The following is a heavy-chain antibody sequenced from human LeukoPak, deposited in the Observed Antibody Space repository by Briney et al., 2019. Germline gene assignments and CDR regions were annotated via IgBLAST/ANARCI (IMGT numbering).Heavy chain of an antibody. J-gene: IGHJ3*02. CDR1: GGSISSSNW. Sequence: PSGTLSLTCAVSGGSISSSNWWSWVRQPPGKGLEWIGEIYHSGSTNYNPSLKSRVTISVDKSKNQFSLKLSSVTAADTAVYYCARDGMTTDIPGAFDIWGQGTMVTVSS. D-gene: IGHD4-17*01. CDR2: IYHSGST. V-gene: IGHV4-4*02. CDR3: ARDGMTTDIPGAFDI.